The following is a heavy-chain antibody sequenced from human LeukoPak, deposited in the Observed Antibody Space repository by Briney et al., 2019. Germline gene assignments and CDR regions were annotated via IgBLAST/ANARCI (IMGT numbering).Heavy chain of an antibody. J-gene: IGHJ4*02. CDR2: IYYSGST. D-gene: IGHD5-18*01. Sequence: SETLSLTCNVSGDSITSGGFYWAWIRQSPGKGLEWIGSIYYSGSTYYNPSLKSRVTISVDTSKNQFSLKLSSVTAADTAVYYCARLGIQLWPFDYWGQGTLVTVSS. V-gene: IGHV4-39*01. CDR1: GDSITSGGFY. CDR3: ARLGIQLWPFDY.